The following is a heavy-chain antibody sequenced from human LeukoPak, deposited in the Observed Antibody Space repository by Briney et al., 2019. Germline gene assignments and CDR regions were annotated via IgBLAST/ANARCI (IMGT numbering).Heavy chain of an antibody. Sequence: SETLSLTCTVSGGSISSHYWSWIRQPPGKGLEWIGYIYYTGRTNYNPSLKSRVTISVDTSKNQFSLKLSSVTAADTAVYYCAKIAASGTRFDYWGQGTLVTVSS. V-gene: IGHV4-59*11. J-gene: IGHJ4*02. CDR3: AKIAASGTRFDY. CDR2: IYYTGRT. D-gene: IGHD6-13*01. CDR1: GGSISSHY.